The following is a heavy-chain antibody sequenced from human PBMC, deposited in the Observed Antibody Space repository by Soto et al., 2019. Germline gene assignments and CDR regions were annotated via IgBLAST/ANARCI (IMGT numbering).Heavy chain of an antibody. J-gene: IGHJ5*02. CDR3: ARGGGYYGSGTAFDP. Sequence: QVQLQQWGAGLLKPSETLSLTCAVYGGSFSGYYWSWIRQPPGKGLEWIGEINHSGSTNYNPSLKSRVTISVDTSKNQFSLKLSSVTAADTAVYYCARGGGYYGSGTAFDPWGQGTLVTVSS. D-gene: IGHD3-10*01. CDR2: INHSGST. CDR1: GGSFSGYY. V-gene: IGHV4-34*01.